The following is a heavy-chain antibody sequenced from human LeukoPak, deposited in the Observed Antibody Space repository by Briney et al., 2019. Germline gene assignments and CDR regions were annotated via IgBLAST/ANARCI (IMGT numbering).Heavy chain of an antibody. CDR1: GFTFSDYW. Sequence: GGSLRLSCAASGFTFSDYWIHWVRQAPGKGLVWVSRINTDGTSTTYADSVRGRFTISRDNATNTLYLQMNSLRAEDTAVYYCARVVEYCSSTGCNYWYFDLWGRGTLVTVSS. CDR3: ARVVEYCSSTGCNYWYFDL. D-gene: IGHD2-2*01. CDR2: INTDGTST. J-gene: IGHJ2*01. V-gene: IGHV3-74*01.